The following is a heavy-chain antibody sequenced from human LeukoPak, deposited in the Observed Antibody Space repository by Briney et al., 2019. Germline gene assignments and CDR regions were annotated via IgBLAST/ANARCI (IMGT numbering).Heavy chain of an antibody. J-gene: IGHJ4*02. CDR3: ARGHIASAGTSFDF. CDR1: GGSISSSSYY. CDR2: MDDSGST. V-gene: IGHV4-39*07. Sequence: TSSETLCLTCTVSGGSISSSSYYWGWIRQPPGKGLEWIGSMDDSGSTYYNPSLKSRVTILVDTSKNQFSLKLSSVTAADTAVYYCARGHIASAGTSFDFWGQGTLVTVAS. D-gene: IGHD6-13*01.